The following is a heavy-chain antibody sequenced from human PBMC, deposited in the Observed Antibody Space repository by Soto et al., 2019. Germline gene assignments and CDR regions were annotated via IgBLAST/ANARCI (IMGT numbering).Heavy chain of an antibody. CDR2: IEPSDSYS. CDR3: ATSPQGYSRFRFEF. D-gene: IGHD6-13*01. Sequence: PGESLKISCKGSGYTFTSYWISWVRQMPGKGLEWMGRIEPSDSYSNYSPSFQGHVTISSDKSIGTAFLQWSSLKAADTAMYYCATSPQGYSRFRFEFWGQGTLVTVSS. V-gene: IGHV5-10-1*01. CDR1: GYTFTSYW. J-gene: IGHJ4*02.